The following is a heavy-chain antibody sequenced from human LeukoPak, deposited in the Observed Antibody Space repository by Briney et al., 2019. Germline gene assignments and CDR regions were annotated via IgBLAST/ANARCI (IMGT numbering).Heavy chain of an antibody. CDR2: ISSSSSYI. Sequence: SGGSLRLSCAASGFTFSSYSMNWVRQAPGKGLEWVSSISSSSSYIYYADSVKGRFTISRDNAKNSLYLQMNSLRAEDTAVYYCARSRGSSGWYRWFDPWGQGTLVTVSS. CDR3: ARSRGSSGWYRWFDP. CDR1: GFTFSSYS. V-gene: IGHV3-21*01. D-gene: IGHD6-19*01. J-gene: IGHJ5*02.